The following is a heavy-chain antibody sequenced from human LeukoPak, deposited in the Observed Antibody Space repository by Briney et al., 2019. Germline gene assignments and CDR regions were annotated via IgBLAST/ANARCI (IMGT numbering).Heavy chain of an antibody. Sequence: PGGSLRLSCAASGFTFSSYAMSWVRQAPGKGLEWVSAISGSGGSTYYADSVKGRFTISRDNSKNTLYLQMNSLRAEDTAVYYCAKYNHPLGYYYGMDVWGQGTTVTVSS. V-gene: IGHV3-23*01. CDR1: GFTFSSYA. J-gene: IGHJ6*02. D-gene: IGHD1-1*01. CDR2: ISGSGGST. CDR3: AKYNHPLGYYYGMDV.